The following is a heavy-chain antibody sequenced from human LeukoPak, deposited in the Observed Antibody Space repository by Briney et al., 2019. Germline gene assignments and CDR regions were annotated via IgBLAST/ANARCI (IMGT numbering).Heavy chain of an antibody. CDR2: IYYSGST. CDR3: ASGPYYYGSGSYYNFDY. Sequence: SETLSLTCTVSGGSISSSSYYWGWIRQPPGKGLEWIGSIYYSGSTYYNPSLKSRVTISVDTSKNQLSLKLSSVTAAGTADYYCASGPYYYGSGSYYNFDYWGQGTLVTVSS. CDR1: GGSISSSSYY. D-gene: IGHD3-10*01. V-gene: IGHV4-39*01. J-gene: IGHJ4*02.